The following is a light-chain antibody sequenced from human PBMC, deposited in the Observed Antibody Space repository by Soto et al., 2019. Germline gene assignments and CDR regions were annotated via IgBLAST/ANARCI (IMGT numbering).Light chain of an antibody. CDR1: RDISNS. J-gene: IGKJ4*01. CDR2: AAS. V-gene: IGKV1-12*01. Sequence: DIQMTQSPSSVSASVGDRLTITCRASRDISNSLAWYQQKPGKAPNLLIYAASSLHSGVPSRFSGSGSGTDFTLTISSLQPEDFATYYCQQANCFPLTFGGGTKVDI. CDR3: QQANCFPLT.